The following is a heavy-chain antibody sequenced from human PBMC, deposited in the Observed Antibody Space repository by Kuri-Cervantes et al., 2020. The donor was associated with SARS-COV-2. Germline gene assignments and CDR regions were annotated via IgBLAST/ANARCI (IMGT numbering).Heavy chain of an antibody. J-gene: IGHJ5*02. Sequence: LSLTCAVYGGSFSGYYWSWIRQPPGKGLEWIGEINHSGSTNYNPSLKSRVTISVDTSKNQFSLKLSSVTAADTAVYYCAREGGNLEPWGQGTLVTVSS. CDR1: GGSFSGYY. CDR2: INHSGST. D-gene: IGHD3-3*01. V-gene: IGHV4-34*01. CDR3: AREGGNLEP.